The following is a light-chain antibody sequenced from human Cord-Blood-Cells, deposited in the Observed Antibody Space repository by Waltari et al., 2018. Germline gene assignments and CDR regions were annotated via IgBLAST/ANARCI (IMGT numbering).Light chain of an antibody. CDR2: DVS. CDR1: SSDVGGYNY. CDR3: SSYTSSSTLGV. Sequence: QSALTQPASVSGSPGHSITISRTGTSSDVGGYNYVSWYQQHPGKAPKLMIYDVSNRPSGVSNRFSGSKSGNTASLTISGLQAEDEADYYCSSYTSSSTLGVFGGGTKLTVL. V-gene: IGLV2-14*01. J-gene: IGLJ2*01.